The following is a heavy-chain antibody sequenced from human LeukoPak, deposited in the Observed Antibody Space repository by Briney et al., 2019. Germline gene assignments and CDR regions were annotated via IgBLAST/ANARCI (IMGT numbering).Heavy chain of an antibody. CDR3: ARGQGYESYYYMDV. Sequence: GGSLRLSCEASGFTFNNYVMTWVRQAPGKGLEWVSSISASAAMTYYADSVKGRFTVSRDNSNNTVYLQMNNLRPEDTAVFYCARGQGYESYYYMDVWGKGTTVSVSS. CDR1: GFTFNNYV. J-gene: IGHJ6*03. D-gene: IGHD2-2*01. CDR2: ISASAAMT. V-gene: IGHV3-23*01.